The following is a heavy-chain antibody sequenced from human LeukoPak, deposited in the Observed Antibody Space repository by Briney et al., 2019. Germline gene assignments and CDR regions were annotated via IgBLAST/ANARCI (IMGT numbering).Heavy chain of an antibody. CDR1: GYTFTSYY. CDR3: ARDLTHRRNYDNSGYQIVSAF. D-gene: IGHD3-22*01. V-gene: IGHV1-46*01. Sequence: GASVKVSCKASGYTFTSYYMHWVRQAPGQGLEWMGIINPSGGSTSYAQKFQGRVTMTRDMSTSTVYMELSSLRSDDTAVYYCARDLTHRRNYDNSGYQIVSAFWGQGTLVTVSS. CDR2: INPSGGST. J-gene: IGHJ4*02.